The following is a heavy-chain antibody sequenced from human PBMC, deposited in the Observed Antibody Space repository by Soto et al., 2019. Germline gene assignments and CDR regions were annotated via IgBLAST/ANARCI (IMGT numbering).Heavy chain of an antibody. V-gene: IGHV3-23*01. CDR1: GFTFSTYA. CDR3: VKGYWKGDV. J-gene: IGHJ6*02. Sequence: EVQLLESGGGLVQPGGSLRLSCAASGFTFSTYAMNWVRQAPGDGLEWVSAISGSGGSIHYADSVTGRCTISRDNSKNTLYLQMNSLRHEDTAVYHCVKGYWKGDVWGQGTTVTVSS. D-gene: IGHD1-1*01. CDR2: ISGSGGSI.